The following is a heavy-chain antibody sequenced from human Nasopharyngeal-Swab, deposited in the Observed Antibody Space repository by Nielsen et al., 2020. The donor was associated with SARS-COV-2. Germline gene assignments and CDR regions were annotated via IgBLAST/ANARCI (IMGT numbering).Heavy chain of an antibody. CDR3: ARDGVVIAKGVFVY. Sequence: ETLSLTCTVSGGSISSSSYFWGWIRQPPGKGLEWVANIKQDGSEKYYVDSVKGRFTISRDNAKNSLYLQMNSLRAEDTAVYYCARDGVVIAKGVFVYWGQGTLVTVSS. CDR1: GGSISSSSYF. D-gene: IGHD2-21*01. J-gene: IGHJ4*02. V-gene: IGHV3-7*01. CDR2: IKQDGSEK.